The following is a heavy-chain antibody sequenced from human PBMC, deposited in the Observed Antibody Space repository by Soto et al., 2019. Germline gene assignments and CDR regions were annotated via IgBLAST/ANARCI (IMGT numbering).Heavy chain of an antibody. CDR1: GYTFTGYY. CDR2: INPNSGGT. CDR3: ARDERADHSMTTPGVSLLYY. D-gene: IGHD3-22*01. Sequence: QVQLVQSGAEVKKPGASVKVSCKASGYTFTGYYMHWARQAPGQGLEWMGWINPNSGGTNYAQKLQGRVTMTRDTSISTAYMELSRLRSDDTAVYYCARDERADHSMTTPGVSLLYYWGQGTLVTVSS. J-gene: IGHJ4*02. V-gene: IGHV1-2*02.